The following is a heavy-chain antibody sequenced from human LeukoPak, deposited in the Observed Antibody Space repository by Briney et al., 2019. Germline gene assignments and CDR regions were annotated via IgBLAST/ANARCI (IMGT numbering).Heavy chain of an antibody. V-gene: IGHV3-23*01. CDR3: TRDFNWGDAG. D-gene: IGHD7-27*01. CDR2: ISGSGHTI. CDR1: GLTFANSD. J-gene: IGHJ4*02. Sequence: GGSLTLSCVGSGLTFANSDMNWVRQPPGRGLEWVSVISGSGHTISYADSVKGRFTIPRDNFKNTLYLQMNSLRAEDTALYYCTRDFNWGDAGWGQGTLVTVSS.